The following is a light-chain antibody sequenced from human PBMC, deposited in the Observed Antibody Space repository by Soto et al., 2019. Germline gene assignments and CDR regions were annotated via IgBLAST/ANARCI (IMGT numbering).Light chain of an antibody. CDR3: QQFGSSPLT. Sequence: EIVLTQSPGTLSLSPGERATLSCRASQSIATTYLAWYQQKPRQAPRLLIYDATNSATGIPDRFSGSGSGTDFTLTISRLEPEDSAVYYCQQFGSSPLTFGGGTKVDI. CDR2: DAT. CDR1: QSIATTY. J-gene: IGKJ4*01. V-gene: IGKV3-20*01.